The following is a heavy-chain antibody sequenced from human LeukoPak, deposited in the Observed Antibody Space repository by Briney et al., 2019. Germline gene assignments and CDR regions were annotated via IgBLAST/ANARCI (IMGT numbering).Heavy chain of an antibody. CDR2: IRYDGSNK. CDR3: AKDTDIAAAGTLDY. J-gene: IGHJ4*02. D-gene: IGHD6-13*01. CDR1: GFSFSDYY. Sequence: PGGSLRLSCAASGFSFSDYYMSWIRQAPGKGLEWVAFIRYDGSNKYYADSVKGRFTISRDNSKNTLYLQMNSLRAEDTAVYYCAKDTDIAAAGTLDYWGQGTLVTVSS. V-gene: IGHV3-30*02.